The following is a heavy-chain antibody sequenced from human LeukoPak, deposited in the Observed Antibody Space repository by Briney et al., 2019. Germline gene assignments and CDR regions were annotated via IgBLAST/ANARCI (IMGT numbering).Heavy chain of an antibody. J-gene: IGHJ3*02. Sequence: SETLSLTCAVYGGSFSGYYWSWIRQPPGKGLEWIGSIYYSGSTYYNPSLKSRVIISVDTSKNQSSLKLSSVTAADTAVYYCARYYDADAFDIWGQGTMVSVSS. CDR3: ARYYDADAFDI. V-gene: IGHV4-34*01. D-gene: IGHD3-22*01. CDR2: IYYSGST. CDR1: GGSFSGYY.